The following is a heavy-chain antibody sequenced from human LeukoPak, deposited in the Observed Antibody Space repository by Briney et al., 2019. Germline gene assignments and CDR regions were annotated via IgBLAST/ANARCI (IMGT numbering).Heavy chain of an antibody. CDR1: GGSVSTYY. CDR3: ARHVRYSYVFFDY. J-gene: IGHJ4*02. CDR2: VYNGGSA. Sequence: SETLSLTCTVSGGSVSTYYWSWIRQPPGKGLEWIGYVYNGGSANYNPSLKSRVAISLDTSKNQFSLKLTSVTATDTAVYYCARHVRYSYVFFDYWGQGTLVTVSS. V-gene: IGHV4-59*08. D-gene: IGHD3-16*02.